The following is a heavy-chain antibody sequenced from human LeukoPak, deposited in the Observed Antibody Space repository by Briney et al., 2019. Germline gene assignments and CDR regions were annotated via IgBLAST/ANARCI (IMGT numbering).Heavy chain of an antibody. CDR2: ISWNSGSI. V-gene: IGHV3-9*01. CDR3: AKALEIWSGYSYFDY. D-gene: IGHD3-3*01. J-gene: IGHJ4*02. Sequence: GRSLRLSCAASGFIFDDYAMHWVRQAPGKGLEWVSYISWNSGSIGYADSVKGRFTISRDNAKNTLYLQMNSLRAKDTAVYYCAKALEIWSGYSYFDYWGQGTLVTVSS. CDR1: GFIFDDYA.